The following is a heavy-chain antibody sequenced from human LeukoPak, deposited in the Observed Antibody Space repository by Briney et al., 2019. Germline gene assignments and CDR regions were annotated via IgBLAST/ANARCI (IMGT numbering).Heavy chain of an antibody. Sequence: PSETLSLTCTVSGGSTSSYYWSWIRQPAGKGLEWIGRIYTSGSTNYNPSLKSRVTMSVDTSKNQFSLKLSSVTAADTAVYYCARFGYCSSTSCYGDAFDIWGQGTMVTVSS. CDR1: GGSTSSYY. V-gene: IGHV4-4*07. CDR2: IYTSGST. CDR3: ARFGYCSSTSCYGDAFDI. J-gene: IGHJ3*02. D-gene: IGHD2-2*01.